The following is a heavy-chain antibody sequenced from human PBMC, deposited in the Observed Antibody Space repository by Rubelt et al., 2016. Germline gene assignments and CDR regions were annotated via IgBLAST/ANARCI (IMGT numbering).Heavy chain of an antibody. D-gene: IGHD1-26*01. V-gene: IGHV3-7*04. J-gene: IGHJ6*02. Sequence: DSMKGRFTNSRDDAKSSLFLQMNSLRAEDTAVYYCARVQLVGGTATGGLDVWGQGTTVTVSS. CDR3: ARVQLVGGTATGGLDV.